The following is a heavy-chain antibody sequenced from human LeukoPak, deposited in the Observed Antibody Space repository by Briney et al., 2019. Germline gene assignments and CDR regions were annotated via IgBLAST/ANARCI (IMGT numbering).Heavy chain of an antibody. CDR1: GGSISSSSYY. CDR3: ARDRGQVERPNVSPNTGAFDI. D-gene: IGHD3-10*01. CDR2: IYYSGST. Sequence: SETLSLTCTVSGGSISSSSYYWGWIRQPPGKGLEWIGSIYYSGSTYYNPSLKSRVTISVDTSKNQFSLKLSSVTAADTAVYYCARDRGQVERPNVSPNTGAFDIWGQGTMVTVSS. J-gene: IGHJ3*02. V-gene: IGHV4-39*02.